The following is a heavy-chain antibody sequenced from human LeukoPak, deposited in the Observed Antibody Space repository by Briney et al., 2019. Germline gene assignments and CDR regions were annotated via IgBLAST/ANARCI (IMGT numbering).Heavy chain of an antibody. V-gene: IGHV3-23*01. Sequence: PGGSLRLSCSASGFTFINYVMTWVRQAPGKGLEWVSAISSSGNTYYADSVKGRFTISRDNSKNTVYLQMNTLTVEDTAVYFCAKSWNYYDSSGDDALDIWGQGTMVTVSS. J-gene: IGHJ3*02. D-gene: IGHD3-22*01. CDR1: GFTFINYV. CDR3: AKSWNYYDSSGDDALDI. CDR2: ISSSGNT.